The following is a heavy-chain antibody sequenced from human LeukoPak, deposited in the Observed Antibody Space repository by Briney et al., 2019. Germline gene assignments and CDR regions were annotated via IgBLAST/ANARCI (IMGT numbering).Heavy chain of an antibody. J-gene: IGHJ4*02. CDR2: ISGYNGST. Sequence: GASVKVSCKASGYSFSNYGISWVRQAPGQGLEWMGWISGYNGSTNYAQKFQGRVTMTTDTSTSTAYMELRSLRSDDTAVYYCARDCGYQCLFDYWGQGTLVTVSS. D-gene: IGHD5-12*01. CDR3: ARDCGYQCLFDY. CDR1: GYSFSNYG. V-gene: IGHV1-18*01.